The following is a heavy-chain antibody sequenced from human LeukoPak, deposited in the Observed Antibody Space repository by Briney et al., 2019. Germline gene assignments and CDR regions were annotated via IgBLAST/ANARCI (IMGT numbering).Heavy chain of an antibody. CDR2: IHYNGIT. V-gene: IGHV4-59*08. J-gene: IGHJ4*02. Sequence: SETLSLTCTVSGSMYNYYWSWIRQPPGKGLEWIGYIHYNGITNYSPSLKSRVTISVDTSKNQFSLKLSSVTAADTAVYYCARFSGDYALDYWGQGTLVTVSS. CDR3: ARFSGDYALDY. D-gene: IGHD4-17*01. CDR1: GSMYNYY.